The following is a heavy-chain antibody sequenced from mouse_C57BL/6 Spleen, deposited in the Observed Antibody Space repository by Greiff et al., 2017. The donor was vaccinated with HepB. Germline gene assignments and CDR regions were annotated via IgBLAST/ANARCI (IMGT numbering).Heavy chain of an antibody. V-gene: IGHV1-19*01. J-gene: IGHJ4*01. D-gene: IGHD2-4*01. CDR2: INPYNGGT. CDR1: GYTFTDYY. Sequence: EVKLVESGPVLVKPGASVKMSCKASGYTFTDYYMNWVKQSHGKSLEWIGVINPYNGGTSYNQKFKGKATLTVDKSSSTAYMELNSLTSEDSAVYYCARRNDYAYYYAMDYWGQGTSVTVSS. CDR3: ARRNDYAYYYAMDY.